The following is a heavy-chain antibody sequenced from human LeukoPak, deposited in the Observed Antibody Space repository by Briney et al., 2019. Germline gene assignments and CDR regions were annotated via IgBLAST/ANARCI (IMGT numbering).Heavy chain of an antibody. D-gene: IGHD5-18*01. Sequence: GESLKISCKVSGFLFTCFWIGWVRQMPGKGLEWMGLIYPSDSDTRYTPAFQGQVTISADRSISTAYLQWSSLKAPDTAIYYCARGHNYAADYWGQGTLVTVSS. CDR3: ARGHNYAADY. J-gene: IGHJ4*02. V-gene: IGHV5-51*01. CDR1: GFLFTCFW. CDR2: IYPSDSDT.